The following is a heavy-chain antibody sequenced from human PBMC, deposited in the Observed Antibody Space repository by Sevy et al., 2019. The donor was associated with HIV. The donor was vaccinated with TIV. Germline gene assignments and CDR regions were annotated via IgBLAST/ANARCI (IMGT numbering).Heavy chain of an antibody. D-gene: IGHD3-9*01. CDR3: AKDFTGYNGLDV. Sequence: GGSLRLSCRVSGISFTTSGMHWVRQAPGKGLEWVAVISYHGRDKFYAESVKGRSNISRDNSKNMVYLQIDSLRPEDTAVYCCAKDFTGYNGLDVWGQGTMVTVSS. V-gene: IGHV3-30*18. CDR1: GISFTTSG. CDR2: ISYHGRDK. J-gene: IGHJ6*02.